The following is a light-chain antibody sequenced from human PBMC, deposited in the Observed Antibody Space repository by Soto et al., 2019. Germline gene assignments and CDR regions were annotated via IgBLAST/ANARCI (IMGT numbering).Light chain of an antibody. CDR2: GAS. J-gene: IGKJ4*01. CDR3: RQYGTSLVFP. CDR1: QSVSSSY. Sequence: EIVLPQSKGTLSLSPGERATLSCMAIQSVSSSYLAWYQQKPGQAPRLLIFGASIRATGIPDRFGGSGSGTDFTLTISRLEPEDFAVYYCRQYGTSLVFPVGGGTKVDIK. V-gene: IGKV3-20*01.